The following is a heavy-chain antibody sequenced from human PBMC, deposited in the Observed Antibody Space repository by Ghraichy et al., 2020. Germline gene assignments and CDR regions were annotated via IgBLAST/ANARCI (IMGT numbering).Heavy chain of an antibody. Sequence: ASVKVSCKASGYTFTSYGISWVRQAPGQGLEWMGWISAYNGNTNYAQKLQGRVTMTTDTSTSTAYMELRSLRSDDTAVYYCARHTIFGVVIIGPFDYWGQGTLVTVSS. CDR2: ISAYNGNT. CDR1: GYTFTSYG. CDR3: ARHTIFGVVIIGPFDY. D-gene: IGHD3-3*01. J-gene: IGHJ4*02. V-gene: IGHV1-18*01.